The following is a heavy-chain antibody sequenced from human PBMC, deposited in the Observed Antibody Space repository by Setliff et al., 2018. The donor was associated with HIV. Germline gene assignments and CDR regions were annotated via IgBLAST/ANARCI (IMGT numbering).Heavy chain of an antibody. Sequence: ASVKVSCKASGYTFTSYYMHWVRQAPGQGLEWMGIINPSSGSTSNKQKFQVRVTMTRDTSTNTVYMELSSLRFEDTAVYYCARDMNRRSYSDTSPHDYWGQGTLVTVSS. V-gene: IGHV1-46*01. CDR3: ARDMNRRSYSDTSPHDY. CDR2: INPSSGST. J-gene: IGHJ4*02. CDR1: GYTFTSYY. D-gene: IGHD3-22*01.